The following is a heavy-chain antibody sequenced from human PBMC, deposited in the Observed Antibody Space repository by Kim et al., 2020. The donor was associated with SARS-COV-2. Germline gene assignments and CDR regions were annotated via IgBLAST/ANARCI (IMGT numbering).Heavy chain of an antibody. V-gene: IGHV4-59*13. Sequence: SETLSLTCTVSGGSISSYYWSWIRQPPGKGLEWIGYIYYSGSTNYNPSLKSRVTISVDTSKNQFSLKLSSVTAADTAVYYCARGGDYYDSSGYYPLDYWGQGTLVTVSS. CDR3: ARGGDYYDSSGYYPLDY. CDR1: GGSISSYY. J-gene: IGHJ4*02. D-gene: IGHD3-22*01. CDR2: IYYSGST.